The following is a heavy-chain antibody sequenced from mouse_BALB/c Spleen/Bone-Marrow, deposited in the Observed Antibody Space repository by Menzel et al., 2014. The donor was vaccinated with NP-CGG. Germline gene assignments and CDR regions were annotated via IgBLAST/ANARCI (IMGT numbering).Heavy chain of an antibody. D-gene: IGHD3-3*01. V-gene: IGHV1S56*01. Sequence: QVQLQQSGPELVKPGASVKMSCKASGYTFTSYYIRWVKQRPGQGLEWIGWIYPGDGSTKYNEKFKGKTTLTADKSSSTAYMLLSSLTSEYSVIYFCARQGGPYYFDYWGQGTTLTVSS. CDR3: ARQGGPYYFDY. J-gene: IGHJ2*01. CDR2: IYPGDGST. CDR1: GYTFTSYY.